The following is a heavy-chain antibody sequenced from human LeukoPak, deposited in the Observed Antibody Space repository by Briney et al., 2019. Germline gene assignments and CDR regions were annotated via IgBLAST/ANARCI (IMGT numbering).Heavy chain of an antibody. CDR1: GFTFSSYS. CDR3: ARDPKDTVTTHPDY. Sequence: GGSLRLSCAASGFTFSSYSMNWVRQAPGKGLEWVSSISSSSSYIYYADSVKGRFTISRDNAKNSLYLQMNSLRAEDTAVYYCARDPKDTVTTHPDYWGQGTLVTVSS. V-gene: IGHV3-21*01. D-gene: IGHD4-17*01. J-gene: IGHJ4*02. CDR2: ISSSSSYI.